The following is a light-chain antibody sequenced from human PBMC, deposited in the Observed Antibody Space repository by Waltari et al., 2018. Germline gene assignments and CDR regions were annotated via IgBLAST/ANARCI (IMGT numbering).Light chain of an antibody. CDR1: TSNIGNNP. J-gene: IGLJ3*02. Sequence: QSVLTQPPSASGTPGQRVTISCSGSTSNIGNNPVNWYQQVPGTAPKVLIYNDDPRPCGVPARFSVSKSGPSASLAISGLQSDDDGDYYCAARDDSLNVWVFGGGTRVTVL. V-gene: IGLV1-44*01. CDR3: AARDDSLNVWV. CDR2: NDD.